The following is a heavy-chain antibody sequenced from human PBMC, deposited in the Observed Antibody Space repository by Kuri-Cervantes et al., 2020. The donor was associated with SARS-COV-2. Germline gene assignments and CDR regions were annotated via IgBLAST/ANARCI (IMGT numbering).Heavy chain of an antibody. CDR2: IKQDGSEK. Sequence: GESLKISCAASGFTFSSYWMGWVRQAPGKGLEWVPNIKQDGSEKYYVDSVKGRFTISRDNAKNSLYLQMNSLRAEDTAVYYCARNLFLKTREDFDIWGQGTMVTFSS. D-gene: IGHD3-3*01. CDR1: GFTFSSYW. CDR3: ARNLFLKTREDFDI. J-gene: IGHJ3*02. V-gene: IGHV3-7*01.